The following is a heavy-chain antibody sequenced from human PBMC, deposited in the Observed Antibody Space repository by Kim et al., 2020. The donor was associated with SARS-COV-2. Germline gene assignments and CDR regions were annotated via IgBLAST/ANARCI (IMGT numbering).Heavy chain of an antibody. D-gene: IGHD3-9*01. Sequence: SETLSLTCTVSGGSISSYYWSWIRQPPGKGLEWIGYIYYSGSTNYNPSLKSRVTISVDTSKNQFSLKLSSVTAAETAVDYCVLMRDFDWESYPLYYFDY. J-gene: IGHJ4*01. CDR1: GGSISSYY. V-gene: IGHV4-59*13. CDR3: VLMRDFDWESYPLYYFDY. CDR2: IYYSGST.